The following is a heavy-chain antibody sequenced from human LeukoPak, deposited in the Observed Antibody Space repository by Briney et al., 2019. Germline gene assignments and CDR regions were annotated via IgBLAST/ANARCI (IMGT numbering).Heavy chain of an antibody. Sequence: GGSLRLSCVASGLTFSSYNMNWVRQAPGKGLEWVSFISSSSNYIYYADSVKGRFTISRDNSRNTLYLEIHSLRAEDAAVYNCAKDHNYASGSSYLVGPHYYYMDVWGKGTTVTISS. CDR2: ISSSSNYI. CDR1: GLTFSSYN. V-gene: IGHV3-21*04. J-gene: IGHJ6*03. CDR3: AKDHNYASGSSYLVGPHYYYMDV. D-gene: IGHD3-10*01.